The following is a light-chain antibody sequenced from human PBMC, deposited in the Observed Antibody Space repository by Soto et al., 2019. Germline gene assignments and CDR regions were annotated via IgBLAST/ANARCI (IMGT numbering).Light chain of an antibody. J-gene: IGKJ2*01. Sequence: EIVLTQSPGTLSLSPGERATLSCRASESISEDYLAWYQQKPGQAPRLVVYGASRRATGIPDRFSGSGSGTDFTLTISRLEPGDFAVYYCQQYGRTPGYSFGQGTKVDIK. CDR3: QQYGRTPGYS. CDR2: GAS. V-gene: IGKV3-20*01. CDR1: ESISEDY.